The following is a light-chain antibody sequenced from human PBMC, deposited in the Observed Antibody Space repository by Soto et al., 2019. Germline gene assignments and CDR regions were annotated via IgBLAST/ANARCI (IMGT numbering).Light chain of an antibody. Sequence: QSALTQPASVSGSPGQSITISCTGTSSDVGSYNLVSWYQQHPGKAPKLTIYEGSKRPSGVSNRFSGSKSGNTASLTIAGLQAEDEADYYCCSDAGSSLGVFGGGTKLTVL. J-gene: IGLJ2*01. V-gene: IGLV2-23*01. CDR1: SSDVGSYNL. CDR3: CSDAGSSLGV. CDR2: EGS.